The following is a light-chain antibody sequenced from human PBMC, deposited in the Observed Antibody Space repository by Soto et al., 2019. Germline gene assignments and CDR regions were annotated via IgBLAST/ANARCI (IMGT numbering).Light chain of an antibody. CDR3: QKYDGAPRT. J-gene: IGKJ4*01. Sequence: DIQMTQSPSSLSASVGDRVTITCRASQSIHNNLAWYQQKPGEVPKLLIYAASTLQSGVPSRFSGGGSGTDFTLTVNSLQPEDVATYYCQKYDGAPRTFGGGTKVEIE. V-gene: IGKV1-27*01. CDR1: QSIHNN. CDR2: AAS.